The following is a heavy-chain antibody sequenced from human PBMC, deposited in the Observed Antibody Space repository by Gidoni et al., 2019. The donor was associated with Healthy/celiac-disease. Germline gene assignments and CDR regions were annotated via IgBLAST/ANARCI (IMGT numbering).Heavy chain of an antibody. Sequence: QVQLQQWGAGLLNPSETLSPTCAGYGGSFIGYYWNLIRPPPGKGREWIGEINHSGSTNYNPSLKSRVTRSVDTSKNQFSLKLSSVTAADTAVYYCARGHGCYGYWGQGTLVTVSS. CDR1: GGSFIGYY. D-gene: IGHD2-2*01. V-gene: IGHV4-34*01. CDR2: INHSGST. CDR3: ARGHGCYGY. J-gene: IGHJ4*02.